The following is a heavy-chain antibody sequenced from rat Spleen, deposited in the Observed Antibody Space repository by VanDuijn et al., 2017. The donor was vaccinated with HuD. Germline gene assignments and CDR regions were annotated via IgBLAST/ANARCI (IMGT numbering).Heavy chain of an antibody. CDR1: GFSLTSYH. CDR2: MWTGGTT. CDR3: ASQYYYDGYYRDY. D-gene: IGHD1-12*03. J-gene: IGHJ2*01. V-gene: IGHV2-32*01. Sequence: QVQLKESGPGLVQPSQTLSLTCTVSGFSLTSYHVHWVRQPPGKGLEWMGVMWTGGTTAYNSALKSRLSFSRDTSKSQVFLRMNSLQTEDTAMYFCASQYYYDGYYRDYWGQGVMVTVSS.